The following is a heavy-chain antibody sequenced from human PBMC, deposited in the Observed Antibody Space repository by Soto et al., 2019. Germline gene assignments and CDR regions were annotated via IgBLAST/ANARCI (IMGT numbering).Heavy chain of an antibody. D-gene: IGHD1-1*01. J-gene: IGHJ6*02. CDR1: GSSMTSGDQY. V-gene: IGHV4-31*03. CDR3: ARELPQRQGRNMDV. CDR2: INHRGSF. Sequence: SETLSLTCTVTGSSMTSGDQYWTWIRHRPGEGMGWFGYINHRGSFYYNPSLKSRVSMSVDTSKNQFSLNLSSVTAADTAVYYCARELPQRQGRNMDVWGQGTTVTVS.